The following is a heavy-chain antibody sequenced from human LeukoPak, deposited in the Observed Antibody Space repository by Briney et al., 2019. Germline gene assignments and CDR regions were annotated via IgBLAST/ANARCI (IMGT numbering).Heavy chain of an antibody. CDR2: IRSKANSYAT. D-gene: IGHD6-13*01. Sequence: GALRLSCAASGFTFSGSAMHWVRQASGKGLEWVGRIRSKANSYATAYAASVKGRFTISRDDSKNTAYLQMNSLKTEDTAVHYCTSPDAYSSSWVPLYYWGQGTLVTVSS. V-gene: IGHV3-73*01. CDR3: TSPDAYSSSWVPLYY. J-gene: IGHJ4*02. CDR1: GFTFSGSA.